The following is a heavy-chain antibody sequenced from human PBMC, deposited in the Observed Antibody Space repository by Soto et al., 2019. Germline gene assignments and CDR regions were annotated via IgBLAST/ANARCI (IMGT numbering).Heavy chain of an antibody. V-gene: IGHV3-23*01. J-gene: IGHJ4*02. CDR3: AKDVEMATISGYFDY. Sequence: EVQLLESGGGLVQPGGSLRLSCAASGFTFSSYAMSWVRQAPGKGLEWVSAISGSGGSTYYADSVKGRFTISRDNSKNTLDLQMNSLRAEDTAVYYCAKDVEMATISGYFDYWGQGTLVTVSS. CDR1: GFTFSSYA. D-gene: IGHD5-12*01. CDR2: ISGSGGST.